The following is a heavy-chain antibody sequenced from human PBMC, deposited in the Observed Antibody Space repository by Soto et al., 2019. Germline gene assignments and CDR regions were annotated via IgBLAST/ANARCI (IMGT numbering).Heavy chain of an antibody. V-gene: IGHV1-18*01. Sequence: QVQLLQSGAEVKKPGASVKVSCKASGYTFTNYGITWVRQAPGQGLEWMGWISAYNGNTHYTQRLQGRGTMTTETSTSTAYMELRGLRSDDTAVYYWARVRQLVGYFYYYMDVWGKGTTVTVSS. CDR2: ISAYNGNT. D-gene: IGHD6-6*01. CDR1: GYTFTNYG. CDR3: ARVRQLVGYFYYYMDV. J-gene: IGHJ6*03.